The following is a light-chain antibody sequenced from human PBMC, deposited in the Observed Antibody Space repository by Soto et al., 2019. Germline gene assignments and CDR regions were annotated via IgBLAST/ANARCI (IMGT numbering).Light chain of an antibody. CDR3: ETWDTNTWV. V-gene: IGLV4-60*03. CDR1: SGHSRYT. Sequence: QLVLTQSSSASASLGSSVKLTCTLSSGHSRYTIAWHQQQPGKATRYLMKVEGSGNYHKGSGVPDRFSGSSSGPDRYLTIFNLQSEDEADYYCETWDTNTWVFGGGTKLTVL. CDR2: VEGSGNY. J-gene: IGLJ3*02.